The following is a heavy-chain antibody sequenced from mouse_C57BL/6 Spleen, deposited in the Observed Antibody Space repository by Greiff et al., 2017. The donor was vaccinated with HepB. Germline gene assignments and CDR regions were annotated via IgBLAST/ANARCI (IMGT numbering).Heavy chain of an antibody. CDR2: ISSGSSTI. CDR1: GFTFSDYG. D-gene: IGHD2-2*01. Sequence: EVQLVESGGGLVKPGGSLKLSCAASGFTFSDYGMHWVRQAPEKGLEWVAYISSGSSTIYYADTVKGRFTISRDNAKNTLFLQMTSLRSEDTAMYYCARPGDRPYGYDDWFAYWGQGTLVTVSA. J-gene: IGHJ3*01. CDR3: ARPGDRPYGYDDWFAY. V-gene: IGHV5-17*01.